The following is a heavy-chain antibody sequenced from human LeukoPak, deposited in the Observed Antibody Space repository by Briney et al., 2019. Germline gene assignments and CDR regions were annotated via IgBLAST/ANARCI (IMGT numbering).Heavy chain of an antibody. D-gene: IGHD1-1*01. CDR3: VKEGGELAFDY. J-gene: IGHJ4*02. V-gene: IGHV3-53*01. CDR1: GFSVSSNY. CDR2: IYSGGST. Sequence: GGSLRLSCAASGFSVSSNYMSWVRQAPGKGLEWVSVIYSGGSTYYADSVKGRFTISRDNSKNTLFVKMNSLRAEDTAVYYCVKEGGELAFDYWGQGTLVTVSS.